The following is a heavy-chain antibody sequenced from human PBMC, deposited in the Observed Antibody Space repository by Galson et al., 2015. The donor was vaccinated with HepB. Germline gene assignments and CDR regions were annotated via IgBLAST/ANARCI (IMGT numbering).Heavy chain of an antibody. J-gene: IGHJ2*01. CDR2: IIPFYGTT. CDR3: ARGPTTVSIPFWYFDL. CDR1: GHTFTTYS. V-gene: IGHV1-69*13. D-gene: IGHD4-17*01. Sequence: SVKVSCKASGHTFTTYSISWVRHAPGQGLEWMGGIIPFYGTTNYAQHFQGRVTITADESMSTAYIELSSLGTEDTAVYYCARGPTTVSIPFWYFDLWGPGTLVTVSS.